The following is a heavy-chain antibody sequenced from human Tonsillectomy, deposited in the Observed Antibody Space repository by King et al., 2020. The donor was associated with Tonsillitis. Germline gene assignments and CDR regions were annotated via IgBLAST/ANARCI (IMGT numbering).Heavy chain of an antibody. D-gene: IGHD1-1*01. J-gene: IGHJ5*02. CDR2: IRYDGSNK. CDR3: AKDFETTGTTGWFDP. CDR1: GFTFSSYG. Sequence: VQLVESGGGVVQPGGSLRLSCAASGFTFSSYGMHWVRQAPGKGLEWVAFIRYDGSNKYYADSVKGRFTISRENSKNTLYLQMNSLRAEDTAVYYCAKDFETTGTTGWFDPWGQGTLVTVSS. V-gene: IGHV3-30*02.